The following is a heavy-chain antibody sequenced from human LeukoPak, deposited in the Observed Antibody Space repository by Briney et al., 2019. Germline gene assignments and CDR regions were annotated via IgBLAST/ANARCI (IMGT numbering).Heavy chain of an antibody. D-gene: IGHD1/OR15-1a*01. Sequence: PGTSLRLSCAASGFTFSSYDMHWVRRAPGKGLEWVASIWHDGNRKYHADSVEGRFTISRDNSKNTVYVQMNSLRADDTAVYYCTRAAGITGTSRDNWFDPWGQGTLVTVSS. V-gene: IGHV3-33*01. J-gene: IGHJ5*02. CDR2: IWHDGNRK. CDR1: GFTFSSYD. CDR3: TRAAGITGTSRDNWFDP.